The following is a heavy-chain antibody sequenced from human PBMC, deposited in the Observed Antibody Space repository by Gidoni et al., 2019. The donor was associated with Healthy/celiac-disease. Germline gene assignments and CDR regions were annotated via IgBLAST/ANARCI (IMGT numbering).Heavy chain of an antibody. CDR2: INHSGST. CDR3: ARGRLGYYDSSGQSARPWDYFDY. D-gene: IGHD3-22*01. V-gene: IGHV4-34*01. Sequence: QVQLQQWGAGLLKPSETLSLTCAVYGGSFSGYYWSWIRQPPGKGLEWIGEINHSGSTNYNPSLKSRVTISVDTSKNQFSLKLSSVTAADTAVYYCARGRLGYYDSSGQSARPWDYFDYWGQGTLVTVSS. J-gene: IGHJ4*02. CDR1: GGSFSGYY.